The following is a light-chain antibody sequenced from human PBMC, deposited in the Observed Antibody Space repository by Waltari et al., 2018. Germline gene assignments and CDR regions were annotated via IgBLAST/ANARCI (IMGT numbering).Light chain of an antibody. CDR1: RLGNKY. CDR3: QTWDRASAV. Sequence: SYELTQPPSVSVSPGQTARITCSGDRLGNKYVSWYQQKSGQSPVLVNYQHNRRPSGIPERFSGSNSGYTATLTISGTQAMDEADFFCQTWDRASAVFGGGTKLTVL. V-gene: IGLV3-1*01. J-gene: IGLJ3*02. CDR2: QHN.